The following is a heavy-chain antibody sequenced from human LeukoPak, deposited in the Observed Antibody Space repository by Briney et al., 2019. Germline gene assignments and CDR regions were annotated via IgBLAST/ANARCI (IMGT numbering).Heavy chain of an antibody. Sequence: PGGSLRLSCAASGFTVSSNYMSWVRQAPGKGLEWVSVIYSGGSTYYADSVKGRFTISRDNSKNTLYLQMNSLRAEDTAVYYCARANGQLWTTPDYWGQGTLVTISS. D-gene: IGHD5-18*01. J-gene: IGHJ4*02. CDR2: IYSGGST. V-gene: IGHV3-53*05. CDR1: GFTVSSNY. CDR3: ARANGQLWTTPDY.